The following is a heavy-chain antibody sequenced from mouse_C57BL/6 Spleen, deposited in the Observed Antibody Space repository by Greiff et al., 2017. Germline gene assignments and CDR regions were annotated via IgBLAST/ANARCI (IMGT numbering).Heavy chain of an antibody. D-gene: IGHD2-4*01. CDR2: INPYNGGT. V-gene: IGHV1-19*01. J-gene: IGHJ1*03. CDR1: GYTFTDYY. CDR3: ARPYDYDEYFDV. Sequence: VQLQQSGPVLVKPGASVKMSCKASGYTFTDYYMNWVKQSHGKSLEWIGVINPYNGGTSYNQMFKGKATLTVDKSSSTAYMELNSLTSEDSAVYYCARPYDYDEYFDVWGTGTTVTVSS.